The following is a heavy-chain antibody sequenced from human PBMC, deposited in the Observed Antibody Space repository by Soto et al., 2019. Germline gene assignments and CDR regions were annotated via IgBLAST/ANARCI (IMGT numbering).Heavy chain of an antibody. V-gene: IGHV1-2*02. CDR2: SNPNSGGT. Sequence: ASGKVCCKASGYTVTGYYMHWVRQAPGQGLEWRGWSNPNSGGTNYAQKFQGRVSMSRDTSISTAYMELSRLRSDDTAVYYCARGGDSWNYWGQRTLVTASS. CDR3: ARGGDSWNY. CDR1: GYTVTGYY. J-gene: IGHJ4*02. D-gene: IGHD6-13*01.